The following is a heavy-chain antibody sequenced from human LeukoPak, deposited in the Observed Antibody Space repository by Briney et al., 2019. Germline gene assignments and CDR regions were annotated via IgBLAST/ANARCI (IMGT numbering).Heavy chain of an antibody. J-gene: IGHJ6*02. D-gene: IGHD3-10*01. CDR1: EGTFSSYA. V-gene: IGHV1-69*04. CDR2: IIPILGIA. CDR3: ARVSPYYGSGRDYYYYYGMDV. Sequence: EASVKVSCKASEGTFSSYAISWVRQAPGQGLEWMGRIIPILGIANYAQKFQGRVTITADKSTSTAYMELSSLRSEDTAVYYCARVSPYYGSGRDYYYYYGMDVWGQGTTVTVSS.